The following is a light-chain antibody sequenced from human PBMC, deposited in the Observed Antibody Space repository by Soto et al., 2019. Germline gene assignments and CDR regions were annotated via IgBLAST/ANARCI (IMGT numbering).Light chain of an antibody. CDR1: QSVNNY. CDR3: QQRSGWPWT. V-gene: IGKV3-11*01. J-gene: IGKJ1*01. CDR2: DTS. Sequence: EIVMTQSPATLSLSPGERATLSCRASQSVNNYLAWYQQKPGQAPRLLIYDTSDRASGIPARFSGSGSGTDFTLTISSLEPEDFAVFYCQQRSGWPWTFGQGTKVDIK.